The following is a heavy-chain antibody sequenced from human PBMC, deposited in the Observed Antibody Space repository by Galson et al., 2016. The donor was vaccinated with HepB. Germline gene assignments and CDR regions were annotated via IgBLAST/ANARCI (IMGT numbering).Heavy chain of an antibody. Sequence: SETLSLTCAVFGGSITRSHWWSWVRQPPGKGLEWIGEIYYTGTTNYNPSLKSRVTISIDTSKNQFSVNLSSVTAADTTVYYCARNFGKTQGYWGQGTLVTVSS. CDR3: ARNFGKTQGY. CDR1: GGSITRSHW. V-gene: IGHV4-4*02. CDR2: IYYTGTT. D-gene: IGHD3-10*01. J-gene: IGHJ4*02.